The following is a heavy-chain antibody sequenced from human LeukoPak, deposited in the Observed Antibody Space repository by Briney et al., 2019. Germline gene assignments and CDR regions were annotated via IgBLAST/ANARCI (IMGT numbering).Heavy chain of an antibody. J-gene: IGHJ5*02. D-gene: IGHD1-26*01. CDR2: MYQSGST. Sequence: KPSETLSLTRTFSGGSISSGGYYWNWIRQPPGKGLEWIGYMYQSGSTYYNPSLKSRVTISVDTSKNQFSLNLNSVTAADTAAYYCARGGSYHLPGDSWGQGTLVTVSS. CDR1: GGSISSGGYY. CDR3: ARGGSYHLPGDS. V-gene: IGHV4-30-2*01.